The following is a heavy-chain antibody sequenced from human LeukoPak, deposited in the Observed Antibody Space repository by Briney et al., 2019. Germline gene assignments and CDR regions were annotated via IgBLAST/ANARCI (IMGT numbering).Heavy chain of an antibody. CDR2: MNPNSGNT. Sequence: VASVKVSCKASGYTFTSYDINWVRQATGQGLEWMGWMNPNSGNTGYAQKFQGRVTMTRNTSISTAYMELSSLRSEDTAVYYCATIVGATKRNFDYWGQGTLVTVSS. D-gene: IGHD1-26*01. CDR3: ATIVGATKRNFDY. J-gene: IGHJ4*02. V-gene: IGHV1-8*01. CDR1: GYTFTSYD.